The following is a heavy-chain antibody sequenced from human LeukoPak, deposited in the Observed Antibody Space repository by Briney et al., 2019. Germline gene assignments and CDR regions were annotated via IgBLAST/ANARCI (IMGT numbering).Heavy chain of an antibody. D-gene: IGHD4-17*01. CDR3: ARGGGQYGDYVDY. CDR2: ISSSGSTI. J-gene: IGHJ4*02. CDR1: GFTFTSYA. V-gene: IGHV3-48*04. Sequence: GGSLRLSCAASGFTFTSYAMNWIRQAPGKGLEGGSYISSSGSTIYYADSVKGRFTISRDNAKNSLYLQMNSLRAEDTAVYYCARGGGQYGDYVDYWGQGTLVTVSS.